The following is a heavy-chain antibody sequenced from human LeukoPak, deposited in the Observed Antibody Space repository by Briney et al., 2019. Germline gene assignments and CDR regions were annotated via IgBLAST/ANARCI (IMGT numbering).Heavy chain of an antibody. CDR2: IYNSGT. CDR3: AIKKGGWFDP. Sequence: SETLSLTCTVSGASMNTYYWSWIRQPPGKGLEWIGYIYNSGTNYNPSLKSRVTISVATSKNQFSLKLSSVTAADTAVYYCAIKKGGWFDPWGQGTLVTVSS. V-gene: IGHV4-4*09. D-gene: IGHD1-26*01. J-gene: IGHJ5*02. CDR1: GASMNTYY.